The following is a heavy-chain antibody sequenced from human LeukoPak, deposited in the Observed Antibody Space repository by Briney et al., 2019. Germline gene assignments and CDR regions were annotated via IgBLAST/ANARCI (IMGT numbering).Heavy chain of an antibody. CDR1: GFTFSSYW. D-gene: IGHD6-13*01. V-gene: IGHV3-7*01. CDR3: ARKFRAGLFDY. CDR2: IKQDGSEK. Sequence: GGSLRLSCAASGFTFSSYWMSWVRQAPGKGLEWVANIKQDGSEKYYVDSVKGRFTISRDNAKDSLYLQMNSLRAEDTAVYYCARKFRAGLFDYWGQGTLVTVSS. J-gene: IGHJ4*02.